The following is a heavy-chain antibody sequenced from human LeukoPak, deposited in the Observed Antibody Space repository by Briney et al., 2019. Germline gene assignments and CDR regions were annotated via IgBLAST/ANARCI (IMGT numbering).Heavy chain of an antibody. J-gene: IGHJ3*02. V-gene: IGHV1-24*01. CDR2: FDPEDGET. Sequence: ASVKVSCKVSGYTLTELSMHWVRQAPGKGLEWMGGFDPEDGETIYAQKFQGRVTMTEDTSTDTAYMELSSLRSEDTAVYYCATIFFSGESRDAFDIWGQGTMVTVSS. CDR3: ATIFFSGESRDAFDI. D-gene: IGHD7-27*01. CDR1: GYTLTELS.